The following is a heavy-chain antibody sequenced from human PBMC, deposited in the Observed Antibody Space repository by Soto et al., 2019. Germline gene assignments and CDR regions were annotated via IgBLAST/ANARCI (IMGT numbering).Heavy chain of an antibody. Sequence: ASVKVSCKASGYTFTSYYMHWVRQAPGRGLEWMGIINPSGGSTSYAQKFQGRVTMTRDTSTSTVYMELSSLGSEDTAVYYCARATSSGWSYKGNDAFDIWGQGTMVTVSS. J-gene: IGHJ3*02. V-gene: IGHV1-46*03. CDR2: INPSGGST. CDR1: GYTFTSYY. CDR3: ARATSSGWSYKGNDAFDI. D-gene: IGHD6-19*01.